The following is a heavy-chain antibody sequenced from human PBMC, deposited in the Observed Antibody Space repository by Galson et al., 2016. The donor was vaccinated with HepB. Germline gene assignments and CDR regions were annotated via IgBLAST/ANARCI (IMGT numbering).Heavy chain of an antibody. J-gene: IGHJ5*02. CDR1: GFTVSNNY. Sequence: SLRLSCAASGFTVSNNYMTWVRQAPGKGLEWVSTIYSGGSTFYTDSVRGRFTIYRHNSKNTLYLQMDTLRPEDTAVYYCARDPGISGTTWGQGILVTVSS. D-gene: IGHD1-7*01. CDR3: ARDPGISGTT. V-gene: IGHV3-53*04. CDR2: IYSGGST.